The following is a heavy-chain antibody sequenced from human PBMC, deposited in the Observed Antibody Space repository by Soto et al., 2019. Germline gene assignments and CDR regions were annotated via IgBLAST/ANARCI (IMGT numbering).Heavy chain of an antibody. J-gene: IGHJ5*02. CDR2: INPHGGST. Sequence: ASVKVSCKAPRDTFTSYYINWVRQAPGQGLEWIGVINPHGGSTVYAQKFQGRVTITRDTSASTVYMELSSLRSEDTAVYYCARSSGGNFGIIIEGTNWCAPWGQGTLVTVSS. CDR1: RDTFTSYY. V-gene: IGHV1-46*01. CDR3: ARSSGGNFGIIIEGTNWCAP. D-gene: IGHD1-7*01.